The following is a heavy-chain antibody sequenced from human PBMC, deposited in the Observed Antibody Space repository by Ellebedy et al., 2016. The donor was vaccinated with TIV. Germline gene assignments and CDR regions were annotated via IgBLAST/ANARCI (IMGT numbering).Heavy chain of an antibody. CDR2: IDPSDSYT. D-gene: IGHD4-23*01. CDR1: GFSFTNYW. CDR3: ARFGWGDYGGNFIWY. J-gene: IGHJ4*02. Sequence: GESLKISCKGSGFSFTNYWITWVRQMPGKGLEWMGRIDPSDSYTNYSSSFRGHVTISVDKSISTAYLQWSSLKASDTAMYYCARFGWGDYGGNFIWYWGQGTLVTVSS. V-gene: IGHV5-10-1*01.